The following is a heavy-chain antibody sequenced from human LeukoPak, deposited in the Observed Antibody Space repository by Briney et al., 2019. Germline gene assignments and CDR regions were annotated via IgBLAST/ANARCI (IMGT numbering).Heavy chain of an antibody. CDR2: IIPIFRTP. Sequence: ASVKVSCKASGGTSSTYTITWVRQAPGQGLEWMGGIIPIFRTPNYAQKFQGRVTITTDESTSTAYMGLSSLKSEDTAIYYCARVDRYYFYLDVWGKGTTVTVSS. J-gene: IGHJ6*03. CDR3: ARVDRYYFYLDV. CDR1: GGTSSTYT. V-gene: IGHV1-69*05.